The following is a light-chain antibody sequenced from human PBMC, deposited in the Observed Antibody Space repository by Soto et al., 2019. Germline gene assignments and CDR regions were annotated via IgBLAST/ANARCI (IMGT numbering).Light chain of an antibody. CDR2: DAS. J-gene: IGKJ4*01. Sequence: EIVMTQSPATLSVSPGERATLSCRASQSVNSNLAWYRQKPGQAPRLLISDASTRATGVPARFSGSGSGTEFTLTISSLQSEDSVIYYYQQYNFWPPLTFGGGTKLEIK. CDR1: QSVNSN. V-gene: IGKV3-15*01. CDR3: QQYNFWPPLT.